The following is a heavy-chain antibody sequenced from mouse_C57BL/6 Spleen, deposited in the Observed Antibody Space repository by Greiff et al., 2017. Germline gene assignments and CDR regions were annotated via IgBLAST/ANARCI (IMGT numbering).Heavy chain of an antibody. D-gene: IGHD3-2*02. Sequence: VQLQQPGAELVRPGSSVKLSCKASGYTFTSYWMHWVKQRPIQGLEWIGNIDPSDSETHYNQKFKDKATLTVDKSSSTAYMQLSSLTSEDSAVYYCARETAQEGVDYWGQGTTLTVSS. J-gene: IGHJ2*01. CDR1: GYTFTSYW. CDR2: IDPSDSET. CDR3: ARETAQEGVDY. V-gene: IGHV1-52*01.